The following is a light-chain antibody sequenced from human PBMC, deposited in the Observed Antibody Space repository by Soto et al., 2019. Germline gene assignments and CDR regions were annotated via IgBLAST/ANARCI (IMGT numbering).Light chain of an antibody. CDR1: QSISTW. CDR3: QQYNSYWT. Sequence: IQMTQSPSTLSASVGDRITITCRASQSISTWLAWYQQKPGQAPNLLIYQVSSLESGVPSRFSGSVSGTEFTLTISSLQPDDFATYYCQQYNSYWTFGQGTKVEIK. CDR2: QVS. J-gene: IGKJ1*01. V-gene: IGKV1-5*03.